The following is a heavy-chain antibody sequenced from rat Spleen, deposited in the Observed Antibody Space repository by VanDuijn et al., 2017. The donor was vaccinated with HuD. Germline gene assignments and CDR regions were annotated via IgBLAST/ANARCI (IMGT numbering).Heavy chain of an antibody. Sequence: EVQLVESGGGLVQPGRSLKLSCVASGFTFNNYWMTWIRQAPGKGLEWVASITNTGGSTYYPDSVKGRFTISRDNAKSTLYLQMNSLRSEDTATYYCTRDKTGYYVMDAWGQGASVTVSS. D-gene: IGHD4-1*01. CDR1: GFTFNNYW. CDR2: ITNTGGST. J-gene: IGHJ4*01. CDR3: TRDKTGYYVMDA. V-gene: IGHV5-31*01.